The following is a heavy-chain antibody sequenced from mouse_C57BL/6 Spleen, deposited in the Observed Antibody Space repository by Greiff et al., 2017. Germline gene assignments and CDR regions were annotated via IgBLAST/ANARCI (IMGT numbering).Heavy chain of an antibody. CDR1: GYPFTSYW. CDR3: ARGEGYHWYFDV. Sequence: QVQLQQPGAELVMPGASVKLSCKASGYPFTSYWMHWVKQRPGQGLEWIGEIDPSDSYTNYNQKFKGKSTLTVEKSSSTAYMQLSSLTSEDSAVYYCARGEGYHWYFDVWGTGTTVTVSS. J-gene: IGHJ1*03. V-gene: IGHV1-69*01. D-gene: IGHD2-2*01. CDR2: IDPSDSYT.